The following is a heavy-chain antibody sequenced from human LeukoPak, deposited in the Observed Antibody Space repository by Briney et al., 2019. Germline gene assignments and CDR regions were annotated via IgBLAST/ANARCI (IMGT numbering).Heavy chain of an antibody. D-gene: IGHD5-18*01. CDR3: AKGGLQTRNWCFAH. CDR2: ISYDGSNK. V-gene: IGHV3-30*18. CDR1: GFTFSSYS. Sequence: GGSLRLSCAASGFTFSSYSIHWVRQAPGKGLEWVAVISYDGSNKYYADSVKGRFTISRDNSKNTLYLEMNSLRTEDTAVYYCAKGGLQTRNWCFAHWGRGTLVTVSS. J-gene: IGHJ2*01.